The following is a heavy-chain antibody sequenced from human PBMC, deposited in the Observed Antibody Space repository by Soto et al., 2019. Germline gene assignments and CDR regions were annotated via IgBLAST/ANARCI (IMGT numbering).Heavy chain of an antibody. CDR3: ARSEATGLDY. CDR1: GGSMSSSNW. D-gene: IGHD1-26*01. J-gene: IGHJ4*02. V-gene: IGHV4-4*02. CDR2: AHHSGRT. Sequence: QVQLQESGPGLVKPSGTLSLTCTVSGGSMSSSNWWNWVRQSPGKGLEWIGEAHHSGRTNYNPSLKSRVTISVDKSKNNLSLKLSSVTAADTAVYYCARSEATGLDYWGQGTLVTVSS.